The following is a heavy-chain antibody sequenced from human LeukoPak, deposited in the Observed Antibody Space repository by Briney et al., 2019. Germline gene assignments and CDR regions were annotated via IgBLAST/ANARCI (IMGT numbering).Heavy chain of an antibody. CDR2: ISYDGSNK. CDR1: GYTFTSYA. V-gene: IGHV3-30-3*01. D-gene: IGHD2/OR15-2a*01. J-gene: IGHJ5*02. Sequence: GGSLRLSCAASGYTFTSYAMHWVRQAPGKGLEWVAVISYDGSNKYYADSVKGRFTISRDNSKNTLYLQMNSLRAEDTAVYYCARDRIGVVRPNWFDPWGQGTLVTASS. CDR3: ARDRIGVVRPNWFDP.